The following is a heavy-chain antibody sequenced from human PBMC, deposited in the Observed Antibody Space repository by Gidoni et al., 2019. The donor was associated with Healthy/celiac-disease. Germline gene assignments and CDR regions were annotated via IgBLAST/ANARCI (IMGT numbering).Heavy chain of an antibody. D-gene: IGHD3-22*01. CDR3: AREKSEEVRVAFDI. V-gene: IGHV4-4*08. Sequence: QVQLQESGLGLVKPSETLSLPCTVSGASFSSYYWSWIRQPPGKGLEWSGYIYSSGSTNYNPSLKSRVTISVDTSKNQYSLKLSSVTAADSAVYYCAREKSEEVRVAFDIWGQGTMVTVSS. CDR1: GASFSSYY. J-gene: IGHJ3*02. CDR2: IYSSGST.